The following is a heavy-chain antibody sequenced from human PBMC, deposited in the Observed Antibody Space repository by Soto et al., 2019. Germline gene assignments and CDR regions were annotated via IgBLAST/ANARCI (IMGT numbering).Heavy chain of an antibody. CDR2: ISSSSSYI. D-gene: IGHD3-22*01. V-gene: IGHV3-21*01. J-gene: IGHJ4*02. CDR1: GFTFSSYS. Sequence: GGSLRLSCAASGFTFSSYSMNWVRQAPGKGLEWVSSISSSSSYIYYAGSVKGRFTISRDNAKNSLYLQMNSLRAEDTAVYYCASTYYYDSSGYRRDYWGQGTLVTVSS. CDR3: ASTYYYDSSGYRRDY.